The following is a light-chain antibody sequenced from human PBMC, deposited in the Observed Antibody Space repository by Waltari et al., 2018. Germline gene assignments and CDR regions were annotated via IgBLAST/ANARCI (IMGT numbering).Light chain of an antibody. J-gene: IGLJ1*01. CDR2: SNN. V-gene: IGLV1-44*01. CDR3: AAWDDSLNGHFV. CDR1: SSNIGTNT. Sequence: QSVLTQPPSASGTPGQRVTISCSGSSSNIGTNTVNWYQQLPGSPPALLLYSNNQRPVGVPERVSGSKSGTSAALAISGLQSEDEADYYWAAWDDSLNGHFVFGTGTKVTVL.